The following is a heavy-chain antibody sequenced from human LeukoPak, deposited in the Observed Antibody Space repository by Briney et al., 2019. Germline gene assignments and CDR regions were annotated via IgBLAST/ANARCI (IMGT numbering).Heavy chain of an antibody. Sequence: QPGGSLRLSCAASGFTFSTYEMNWVRQAPGKGLEWVSYISSSGGTIYYADSVKGRFTISRDNAKNSLYLQMNSLRVEDTAVYYRARARGHAHFDYWGQGTLVTVSS. D-gene: IGHD2-15*01. J-gene: IGHJ4*02. V-gene: IGHV3-48*03. CDR3: ARARGHAHFDY. CDR2: ISSSGGTI. CDR1: GFTFSTYE.